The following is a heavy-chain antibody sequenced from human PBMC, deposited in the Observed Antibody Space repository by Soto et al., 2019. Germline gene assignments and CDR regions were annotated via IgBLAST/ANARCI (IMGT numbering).Heavy chain of an antibody. CDR1: GFTFSSYA. CDR2: ISGSGGST. J-gene: IGHJ4*02. D-gene: IGHD6-13*01. CDR3: ARYQIAAAGSPFDF. V-gene: IGHV3-23*01. Sequence: GGSLRLSCAASGFTFSSYAMSWVRQAPGKGLEWVSAISGSGGSTYYADSVKGRFTISRDNSKNTLYLQMNSLRAEDTAVFYCARYQIAAAGSPFDFWGQGTLVTVSS.